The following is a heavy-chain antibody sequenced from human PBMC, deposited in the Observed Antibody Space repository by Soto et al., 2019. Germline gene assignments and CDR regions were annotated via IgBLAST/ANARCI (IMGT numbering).Heavy chain of an antibody. Sequence: SETLSLTCPVSGGSISSYYWSWIRQPPGKGLEWIGYIYYSGSTNYNPSLKSRVTISVDTSKNQFSLKLSSVTAADTAVYYCARDVSFDYWGQGTLVTVSS. CDR1: GGSISSYY. CDR3: ARDVSFDY. CDR2: IYYSGST. J-gene: IGHJ4*02. V-gene: IGHV4-59*01.